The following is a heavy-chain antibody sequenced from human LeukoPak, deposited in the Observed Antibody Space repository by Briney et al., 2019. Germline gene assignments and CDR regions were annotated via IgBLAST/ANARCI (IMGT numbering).Heavy chain of an antibody. CDR3: ARGQTIVGATGDF. Sequence: SETLSLTCAVYGGSFSGYYWSWIRQPPGRGLEWIGEINHSGSTNYNPSLKSRVTISVDTSKNQFSLKRSSVTAADTAVYYCARGQTIVGATGDFWGQGTLVTVSS. CDR1: GGSFSGYY. V-gene: IGHV4-34*01. CDR2: INHSGST. J-gene: IGHJ4*02. D-gene: IGHD1-26*01.